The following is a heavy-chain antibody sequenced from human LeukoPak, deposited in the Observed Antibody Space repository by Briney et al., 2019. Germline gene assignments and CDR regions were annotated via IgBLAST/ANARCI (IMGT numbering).Heavy chain of an antibody. CDR3: ARHQGYSSSWTRDDAFDI. V-gene: IGHV4-39*01. J-gene: IGHJ3*02. Sequence: PSETLSLTCTVSGGSISSSSYYWGWIRQPPGKGLEWIGSIYYSGSTYYNPSLKSRVTISVDTSKNQFSLKLSSVTAADTAVCYCARHQGYSSSWTRDDAFDIWGQGTMVTVSS. CDR2: IYYSGST. CDR1: GGSISSSSYY. D-gene: IGHD6-13*01.